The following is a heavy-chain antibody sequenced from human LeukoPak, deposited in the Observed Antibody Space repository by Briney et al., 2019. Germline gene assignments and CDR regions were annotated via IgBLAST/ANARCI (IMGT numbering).Heavy chain of an antibody. CDR3: ARGTGAPNYLDY. CDR2: INPNGGGT. V-gene: IGHV1-2*02. Sequence: ASVKVSCKASGYTFTGYYIHWVRQAPGQGLEWMAWINPNGGGTNYAQKFQGRVAVTRDSSISTAYMELSGLTSDDTAVFYCARGTGAPNYLDYWGQGTLVTVSS. J-gene: IGHJ4*02. D-gene: IGHD7-27*01. CDR1: GYTFTGYY.